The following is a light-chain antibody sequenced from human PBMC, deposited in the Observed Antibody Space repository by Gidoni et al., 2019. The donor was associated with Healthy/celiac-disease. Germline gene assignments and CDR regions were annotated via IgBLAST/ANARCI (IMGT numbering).Light chain of an antibody. CDR1: QSISSY. Sequence: DIQMPKSPSSLSATVGDRVTITCRASQSISSYLNWYQQKPVKAPKLLIYAASSLQSGVPSRFSGSGFGTDFTLTISSLQNEDFATYYCQQSYSTPHTFGQGTKLEIK. V-gene: IGKV1-39*01. CDR3: QQSYSTPHT. J-gene: IGKJ2*01. CDR2: AAS.